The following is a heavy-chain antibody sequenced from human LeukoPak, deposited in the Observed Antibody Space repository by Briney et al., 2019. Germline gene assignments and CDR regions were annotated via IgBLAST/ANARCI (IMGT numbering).Heavy chain of an antibody. CDR1: GGSVSTYY. V-gene: IGHV4-59*02. D-gene: IGHD2-15*01. CDR2: IYYSGST. J-gene: IGHJ4*02. CDR3: ASTSGYCSGGNCYSAFDY. Sequence: SDTLSLNCTVSGGSVSTYYWKWIRQPPGKGVEEIGYIYYSGSTNYNPSLKSRLTISVDTSNNQFSLKLSSVTAADTAVYYCASTSGYCSGGNCYSAFDYWGQGTLVIVSS.